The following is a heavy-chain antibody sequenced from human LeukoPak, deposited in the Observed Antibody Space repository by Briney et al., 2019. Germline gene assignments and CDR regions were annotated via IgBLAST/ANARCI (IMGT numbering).Heavy chain of an antibody. Sequence: GGSLRLSCAACGFTFNSYAMSWVRQAPGKGLEWVSAISGCGCSIYYADSVKGRFTISRDNSKNTVYLQMNSLSAEDTAVYYCAKLDTAMAGKFEYWGQGTLVTVSS. J-gene: IGHJ4*02. D-gene: IGHD5-18*01. CDR3: AKLDTAMAGKFEY. CDR2: ISGCGCSI. V-gene: IGHV3-23*01. CDR1: GFTFNSYA.